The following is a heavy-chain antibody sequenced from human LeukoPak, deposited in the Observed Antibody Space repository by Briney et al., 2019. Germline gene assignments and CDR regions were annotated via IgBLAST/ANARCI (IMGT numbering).Heavy chain of an antibody. CDR1: GFTFSSYA. Sequence: GGSLRLSCAASGFTFSSYAMSWVRQAPGEGLEWVSAISGSGGSTYYADSVKGRFTISRDNSKNTLYLQMNSLRAEDTAVYYCAKGDDILTGYCIDYWGQGTLVTVSS. CDR2: ISGSGGST. D-gene: IGHD3-9*01. CDR3: AKGDDILTGYCIDY. J-gene: IGHJ4*02. V-gene: IGHV3-23*01.